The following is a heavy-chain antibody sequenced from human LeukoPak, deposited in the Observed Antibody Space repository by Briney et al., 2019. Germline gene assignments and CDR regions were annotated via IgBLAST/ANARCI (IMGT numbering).Heavy chain of an antibody. V-gene: IGHV4-59*04. Sequence: SETLSLTCTVSGGSISSYYWSWIRQPPGKGLEWIGSIYYSGNTYYNASLKSQVSISIDTSKNQFSLKLSSVTAADTAVYYCARVDYGDNHYYNYYMDVWGKGTTVTISS. CDR1: GGSISSYY. J-gene: IGHJ6*03. CDR3: ARVDYGDNHYYNYYMDV. CDR2: IYYSGNT. D-gene: IGHD4-17*01.